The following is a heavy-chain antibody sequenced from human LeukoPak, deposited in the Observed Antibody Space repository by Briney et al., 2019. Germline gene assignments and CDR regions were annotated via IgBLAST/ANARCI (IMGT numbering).Heavy chain of an antibody. CDR3: ARLGYCSRTSCYYFDY. Sequence: SETLSLTCAVSGYSISSGYYWGWIRQPPGKGLEWLGSIYHSGSTYYNPSLKSRVTISVDTSKNQFSLKLSSVTAADTAVYYCARLGYCSRTSCYYFDYWGQGTLVTVSS. D-gene: IGHD2-2*01. J-gene: IGHJ4*02. CDR1: GYSISSGYY. V-gene: IGHV4-38-2*01. CDR2: IYHSGST.